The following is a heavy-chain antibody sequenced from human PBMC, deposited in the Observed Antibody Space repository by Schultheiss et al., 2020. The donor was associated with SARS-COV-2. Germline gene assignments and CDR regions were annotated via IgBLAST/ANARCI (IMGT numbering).Heavy chain of an antibody. CDR2: ISSSSSYI. CDR1: GFTFNSFV. J-gene: IGHJ5*02. D-gene: IGHD2/OR15-2a*01. V-gene: IGHV3-21*01. CDR3: ARASMENWFDP. Sequence: GGSLRLSCAASGFTFNSFVMTWVRQAPGKGLEWVSSISSSSSYIYYADSVKGRFTISRDNSKNTLYLQMNSLRAEDTAVYYCARASMENWFDPWGQGTLVTVSS.